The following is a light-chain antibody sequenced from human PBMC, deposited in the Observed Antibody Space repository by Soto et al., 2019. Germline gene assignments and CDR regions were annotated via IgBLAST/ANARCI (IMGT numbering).Light chain of an antibody. Sequence: DIQMTQSPSSLSASVGDRVTITCQASQDISNYVNWYHQKPGKAPKLLIYAASNLQTGVPSRFSGSGSGTDFTFTISSLQPEDIATYYCHQFYNLPYTFGQGTKL. CDR1: QDISNY. J-gene: IGKJ2*01. CDR3: HQFYNLPYT. CDR2: AAS. V-gene: IGKV1-33*01.